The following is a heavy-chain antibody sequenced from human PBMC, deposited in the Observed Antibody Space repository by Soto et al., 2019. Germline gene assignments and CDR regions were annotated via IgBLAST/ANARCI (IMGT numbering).Heavy chain of an antibody. D-gene: IGHD3-16*01. J-gene: IGHJ5*02. CDR1: GFSLSTSGVG. Sequence: QITLKESGPTLVKPTQTLTLTCTFSGFSLSTSGVGVGWIRQPPGKALQWLALIYWDDDKRYSPSPKSRLTITKDTSKTQVVLTMTNMDPVDTATYYCAHSLYDYVWGTNWFDPWGQGTRVTVSS. V-gene: IGHV2-5*02. CDR2: IYWDDDK. CDR3: AHSLYDYVWGTNWFDP.